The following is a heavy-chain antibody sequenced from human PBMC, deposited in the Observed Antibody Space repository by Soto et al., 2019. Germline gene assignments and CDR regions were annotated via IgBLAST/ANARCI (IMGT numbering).Heavy chain of an antibody. Sequence: PGGSLRLSCAASGFAFSGFEMNWVRQAPGKGLEWVSYISSGASNMYYADSVKSRFTISRDNAQSSLYLQMNSLRVEDTAVYYCARDPNYDFWSGYRNKEGTYGMDVWGQGTTVTVSS. CDR1: GFAFSGFE. V-gene: IGHV3-48*03. CDR3: ARDPNYDFWSGYRNKEGTYGMDV. D-gene: IGHD3-3*01. J-gene: IGHJ6*02. CDR2: ISSGASNM.